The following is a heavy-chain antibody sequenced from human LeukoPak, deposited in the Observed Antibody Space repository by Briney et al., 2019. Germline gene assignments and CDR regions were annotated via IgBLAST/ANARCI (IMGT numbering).Heavy chain of an antibody. J-gene: IGHJ6*03. V-gene: IGHV1-69*02. CDR3: ARSPLTDIVVVPAAIYYYYYMDV. D-gene: IGHD2-2*02. Sequence: SVKVSCKASGYTFTSYYMHWVRQAPGQGLEWMGRIIPILGIANYAQKFQGRVTITADKSTSTAYMELSSLRSEDTAVYYCARSPLTDIVVVPAAIYYYYYMDVWGKGTTVTVSS. CDR2: IIPILGIA. CDR1: GYTFTSYY.